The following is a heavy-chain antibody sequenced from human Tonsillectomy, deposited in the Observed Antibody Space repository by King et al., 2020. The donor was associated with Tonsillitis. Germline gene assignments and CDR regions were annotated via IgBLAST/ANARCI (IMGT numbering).Heavy chain of an antibody. CDR2: ISVDNGNI. CDR1: GYTFTSYG. J-gene: IGHJ6*02. CDR3: ARDDREVVAHHLGYYGMDV. V-gene: IGHV1-18*04. Sequence: QLVQSGAEVKKPGASVKVSCKASGYTFTSYGISWVRQAPGQGLEWMGWISVDNGNINYAQKLQGRVTMTTDTSTSTAYMELRSLRSDDTAVYYCARDDREVVAHHLGYYGMDVWGQGTTVTVSS. D-gene: IGHD2-15*01.